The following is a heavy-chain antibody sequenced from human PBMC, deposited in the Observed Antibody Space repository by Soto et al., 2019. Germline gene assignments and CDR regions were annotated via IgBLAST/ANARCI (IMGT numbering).Heavy chain of an antibody. CDR1: GDSFNDYY. D-gene: IGHD5-12*01. CDR2: INPNGGVT. Sequence: QVPLVQSGAEVRKPGASVTVSCRSSGDSFNDYYIHWVRQAPGQGFEWMGWINPNGGVTKYAQKFQGWVSMTRDTSIRTVYMQMSRLRSDDTAVYYCAGESGGATATLDYYYFYMDVWGTGTTVTVSS. V-gene: IGHV1-2*04. J-gene: IGHJ6*03. CDR3: AGESGGATATLDYYYFYMDV.